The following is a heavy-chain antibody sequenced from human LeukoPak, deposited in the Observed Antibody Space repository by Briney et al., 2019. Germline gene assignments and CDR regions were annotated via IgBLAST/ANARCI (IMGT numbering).Heavy chain of an antibody. CDR1: GGSISSSSYY. V-gene: IGHV4-39*01. CDR3: ARYDFWSGLPGYMDV. Sequence: SETLSLTCTVSGGSISSSSYYWGWIRQPPGKGLEWIGSIYYSGCTYYNPSLKSRVTISVDTSKNQFSLKLSSVTAADTAVYYCARYDFWSGLPGYMDVWGKGTTVTVSS. J-gene: IGHJ6*03. CDR2: IYYSGCT. D-gene: IGHD3-3*01.